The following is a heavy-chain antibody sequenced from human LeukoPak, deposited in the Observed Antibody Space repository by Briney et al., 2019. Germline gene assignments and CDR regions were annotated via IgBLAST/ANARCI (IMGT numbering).Heavy chain of an antibody. Sequence: ASVKVSCKASGYTFTTYGISWVRQAPGQGLEWVGWISPYTFNTNPAQKFQDRVTMTTDTSTSTAYMELSRLRSDDTAVYYCARGGYSSGIRTRFDYWGQGTLVTVSS. CDR1: GYTFTTYG. V-gene: IGHV1-18*01. CDR3: ARGGYSSGIRTRFDY. CDR2: ISPYTFNT. J-gene: IGHJ4*02. D-gene: IGHD6-19*01.